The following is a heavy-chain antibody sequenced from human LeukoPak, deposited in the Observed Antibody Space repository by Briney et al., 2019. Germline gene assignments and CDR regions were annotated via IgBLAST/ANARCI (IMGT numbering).Heavy chain of an antibody. CDR1: GFTFSDYA. D-gene: IGHD6-13*01. V-gene: IGHV3-30-3*02. Sequence: GGSLRLSCAASGFTFSDYAMHWVRQAPGKGLEWVAVMSYDGSNKYYADSVKGRFTISRDNSKNTLYVQMNSLRAEDTAVYYCAKYSSSSNYYYGMDVWGQGTTVTVSS. CDR2: MSYDGSNK. J-gene: IGHJ6*02. CDR3: AKYSSSSNYYYGMDV.